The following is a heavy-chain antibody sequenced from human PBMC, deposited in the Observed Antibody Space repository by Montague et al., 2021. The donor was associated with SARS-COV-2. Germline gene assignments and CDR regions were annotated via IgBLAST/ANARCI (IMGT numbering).Heavy chain of an antibody. V-gene: IGHV6-1*01. CDR1: GDSVSSTSDA. D-gene: IGHD6-19*01. Sequence: CAISGDSVSSTSDAWSCIRQSPSNGLEWMGRTYYRSKWYSDYAPSVRGRLTVNPDASKNEFSLELNYVTPEDTAVYYCVRYSGWFYFDFWGQGTLVTVSS. CDR3: VRYSGWFYFDF. CDR2: TYYRSKWYS. J-gene: IGHJ4*02.